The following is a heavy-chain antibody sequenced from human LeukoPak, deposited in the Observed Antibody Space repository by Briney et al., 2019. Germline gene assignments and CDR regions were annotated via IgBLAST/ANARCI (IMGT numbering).Heavy chain of an antibody. CDR1: GFTFRSYA. J-gene: IGHJ5*02. CDR2: ISGSGGST. D-gene: IGHD4-17*01. V-gene: IGHV3-23*01. CDR3: AKDRYGDYEGWFDP. Sequence: GGSLRLSCAASGFTFRSYAMSWVRQAPGKGLEGVSAISGSGGSTYYADSVKGRFTISRDNSKNTLYLQMNSLRAEDTAVYYCAKDRYGDYEGWFDPWGQGTLVTVSS.